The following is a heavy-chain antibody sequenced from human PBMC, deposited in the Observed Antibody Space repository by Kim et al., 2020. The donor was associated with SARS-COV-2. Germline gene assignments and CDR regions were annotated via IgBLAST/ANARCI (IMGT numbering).Heavy chain of an antibody. CDR1: GYSFTGYL. V-gene: IGHV1-2*02. CDR2: INPNGGGT. Sequence: ASVKVSCKASGYSFTGYLIHWVRQAPGQGLEWMGWINPNGGGTKYAQKFQGRVTMTRDTSTSTAYMELTSLRSDDTAVYYCAREGATDAFDIWGQGAMGT. D-gene: IGHD1-26*01. J-gene: IGHJ3*02. CDR3: AREGATDAFDI.